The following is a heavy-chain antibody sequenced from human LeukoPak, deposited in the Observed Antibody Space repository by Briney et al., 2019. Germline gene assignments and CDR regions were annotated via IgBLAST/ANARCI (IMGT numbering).Heavy chain of an antibody. CDR3: ARPYYYDSSGYSDDASDI. D-gene: IGHD3-22*01. CDR2: ISSSGSTI. J-gene: IGHJ3*02. V-gene: IGHV3-11*01. CDR1: GGSFSGYY. Sequence: LSLTCAVYGGSFSGYYWSWIRQAPGKGLEWVSYISSSGSTIYYADSVKGRFTISRDNAKNSLYLQMNSLRAEDTAVYYCARPYYYDSSGYSDDASDIWGQGTMVTVSS.